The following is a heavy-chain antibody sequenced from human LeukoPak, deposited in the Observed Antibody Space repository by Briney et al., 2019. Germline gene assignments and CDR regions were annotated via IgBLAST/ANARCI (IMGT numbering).Heavy chain of an antibody. D-gene: IGHD2-2*01. J-gene: IGHJ4*02. V-gene: IGHV4-4*09. CDR1: GGSISSYY. CDR2: IYTSGST. Sequence: SETLSLTCTVSGGSISSYYWSWIRQPPGKGLEWIGYIYTSGSTKYNPSLKSRVTMSVDTSKNQFSLKLSSVTAADTAVYYCARHAPPHYYFDYWGQGTVVTVSS. CDR3: ARHAPPHYYFDY.